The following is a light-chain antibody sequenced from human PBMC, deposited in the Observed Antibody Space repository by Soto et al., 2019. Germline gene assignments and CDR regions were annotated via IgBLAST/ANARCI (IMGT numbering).Light chain of an antibody. CDR3: QQYGTSPLT. CDR2: GAS. CDR1: QSVSSNY. Sequence: EIVLTQSPGTLSLSPGERVTLSCRASQSVSSNYLAWYQQKPGQAPRLLIYGASSRATGIPDTFRGSGSGTDFPLTISRLEPQDFAVYYCQQYGTSPLTFGPGTKVDIK. V-gene: IGKV3-20*01. J-gene: IGKJ3*01.